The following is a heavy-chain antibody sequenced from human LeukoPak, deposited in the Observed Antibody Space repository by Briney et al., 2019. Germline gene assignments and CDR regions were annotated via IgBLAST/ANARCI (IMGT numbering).Heavy chain of an antibody. J-gene: IGHJ4*02. D-gene: IGHD3-9*01. CDR2: IYPSGST. CDR1: GGSINNYY. V-gene: IGHV4-4*07. CDR3: ARFSNNYDILTGYPMYYFDY. Sequence: SETLSLTCTVSGGSINNYYWSWVRQPAGKGLEWIGRIYPSGSTNYNPSLKSRVTMSVDTSKNQFSLKLSSVTAADTAVYYCARFSNNYDILTGYPMYYFDYWGQGTLVTVSS.